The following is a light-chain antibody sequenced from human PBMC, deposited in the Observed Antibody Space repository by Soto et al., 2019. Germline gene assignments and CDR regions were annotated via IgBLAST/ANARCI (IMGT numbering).Light chain of an antibody. CDR1: QIISNW. CDR2: EAS. J-gene: IGKJ1*01. V-gene: IGKV1-5*01. Sequence: SQIISNWLAWYPVKPGTAPKHLIHEASSLESGVPSRCSGSASGTEFTLTISSLQPDDFASDFCQQFSTYSWTFGQGTKVDIK. CDR3: QQFSTYSWT.